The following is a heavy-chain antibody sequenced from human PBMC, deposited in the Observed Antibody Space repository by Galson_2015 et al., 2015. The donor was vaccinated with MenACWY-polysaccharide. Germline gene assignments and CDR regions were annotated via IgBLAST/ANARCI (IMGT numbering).Heavy chain of an antibody. Sequence: CAISGDSVSSNSVTWNWIRQSPSRGLEWLGRTYYRSKWYNDYAVSVKNRITISPDTSTNQFSLQLNSMTPEDTAVYYCARDRDYYGIDYWGQGTLVTVSS. D-gene: IGHD3-10*01. CDR1: GDSVSSNSVT. V-gene: IGHV6-1*01. CDR2: TYYRSKWYN. CDR3: ARDRDYYGIDY. J-gene: IGHJ4*02.